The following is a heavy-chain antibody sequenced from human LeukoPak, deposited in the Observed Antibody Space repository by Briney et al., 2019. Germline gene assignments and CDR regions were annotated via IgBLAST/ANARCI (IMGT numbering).Heavy chain of an antibody. J-gene: IGHJ4*02. V-gene: IGHV3-30*04. CDR2: ISYDGSNK. CDR3: AREAIQDVEVFDY. CDR1: GFTFSSYA. D-gene: IGHD2-21*01. Sequence: GRSLRLSCAASGFTFSSYAMHWVRQAPGKGLEWVAVISYDGSNKYYADSVKGRFTISRDNSKNTLYLQMNSLRAEDTAVYYCAREAIQDVEVFDYWGQGTLVTVSS.